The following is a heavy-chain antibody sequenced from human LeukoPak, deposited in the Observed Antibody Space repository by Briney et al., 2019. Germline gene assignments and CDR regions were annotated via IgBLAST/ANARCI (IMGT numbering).Heavy chain of an antibody. CDR1: GFALNSFW. CDR3: AKDCSSGTYYYYYGMDV. J-gene: IGHJ6*02. D-gene: IGHD3-10*02. V-gene: IGHV3-74*01. Sequence: AGGSLRLSCVASGFALNSFWMQWVRQVPGKGLVWVSRNNPDGSTTTYADSVKGRFTISRDNAKNTLYLQMNSLRAEDTAVYYCAKDCSSGTYYYYYGMDVWGQGTTVTVSS. CDR2: NNPDGSTT.